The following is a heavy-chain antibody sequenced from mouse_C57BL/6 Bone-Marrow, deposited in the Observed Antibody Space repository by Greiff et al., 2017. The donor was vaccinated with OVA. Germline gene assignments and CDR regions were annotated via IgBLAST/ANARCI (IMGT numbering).Heavy chain of an antibody. CDR3: ARDWVITSVRYFDY. CDR2: IPYDGSN. D-gene: IGHD1-1*01. J-gene: IGHJ2*01. CDR1: GYSITSGYF. Sequence: EVQLKESGPGLVKPSQSVSLTCSVTGYSITSGYFWNWIRQFPGNKLEWMGFIPYDGSNNYNPTLKNRTSFTRDKSKTQFFLKLNSVTTEDTATYCCARDWVITSVRYFDYWGQGTPLTVSS. V-gene: IGHV3-6*01.